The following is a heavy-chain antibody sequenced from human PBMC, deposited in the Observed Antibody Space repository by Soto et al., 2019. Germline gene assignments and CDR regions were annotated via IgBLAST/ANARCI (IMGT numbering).Heavy chain of an antibody. D-gene: IGHD7-27*01. V-gene: IGHV1-18*04. Sequence: ASVKVSCKASGYTFTSYGISWVRQAPGQGLEWMGWISAYNGNTNYAHKLPGRVTMTTDTSTSTAYMELRSLRSDDTAVYYCERENKDGDYYYFDYWGQGTLVTVSS. J-gene: IGHJ4*02. CDR1: GYTFTSYG. CDR3: ERENKDGDYYYFDY. CDR2: ISAYNGNT.